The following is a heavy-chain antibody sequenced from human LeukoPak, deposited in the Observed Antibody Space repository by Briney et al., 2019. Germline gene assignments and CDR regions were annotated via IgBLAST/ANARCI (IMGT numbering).Heavy chain of an antibody. Sequence: SDTLSLTCTVSGGSIRISYWSWIRQPPGRGLEWIEYIYLSSSNDNAALKSRVIMSLDTSKNQFSLRLSTVTAADAAVYYCARGGPTGALDDNWFDPWGQGTLVTVSS. CDR1: GGSIRISY. D-gene: IGHD3-16*01. J-gene: IGHJ5*02. V-gene: IGHV4-59*08. CDR3: ARGGPTGALDDNWFDP. CDR2: IYLSSS.